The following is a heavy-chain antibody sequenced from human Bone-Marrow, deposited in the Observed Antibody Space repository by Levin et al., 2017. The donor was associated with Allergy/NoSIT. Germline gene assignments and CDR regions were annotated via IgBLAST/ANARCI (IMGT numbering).Heavy chain of an antibody. CDR2: INSDGSNT. CDR3: ARGGCRRTSCLDN. Sequence: GGSLRLSCAASGFTFSNYWMHWVRQAPGKGLVWVSHINSDGSNTNYADSVKGRFTISRDNAKNTLYLQMNSLRDEDTAVYYCARGGCRRTSCLDNWGQGTLVTVSP. J-gene: IGHJ4*02. D-gene: IGHD3/OR15-3a*01. V-gene: IGHV3-74*01. CDR1: GFTFSNYW.